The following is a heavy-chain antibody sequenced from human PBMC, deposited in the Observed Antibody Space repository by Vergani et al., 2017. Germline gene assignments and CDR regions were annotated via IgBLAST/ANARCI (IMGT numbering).Heavy chain of an antibody. CDR3: AKAFRIVVVPAAPLGG. Sequence: EVQLVESGGGLVKPGGSLRLSCAASGFTFSSYAMSWVRQAPGKGLEWVSAISGSGGSTYYADSVKGRFTISRDNSKNTLYLQMNSLRAEDTAVYYCAKAFRIVVVPAAPLGGWGQGTLVTVSS. V-gene: IGHV3-23*04. CDR1: GFTFSSYA. CDR2: ISGSGGST. D-gene: IGHD2-2*01. J-gene: IGHJ4*02.